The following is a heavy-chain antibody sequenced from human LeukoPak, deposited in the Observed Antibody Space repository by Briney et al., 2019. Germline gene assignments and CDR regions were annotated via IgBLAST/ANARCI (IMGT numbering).Heavy chain of an antibody. D-gene: IGHD4-17*01. CDR2: FDPEDGET. CDR1: GYTLTELS. V-gene: IGHV1-24*01. Sequence: ASVKVSCKVSGYTLTELSMHWVRQAPGKGLEWMGGFDPEDGETIYAQKFQGRVTMTEDTSTDTVYMELSSLRSEDTAVYYCATDHPTTVTTALDYWGQGTLVTVSS. CDR3: ATDHPTTVTTALDY. J-gene: IGHJ4*02.